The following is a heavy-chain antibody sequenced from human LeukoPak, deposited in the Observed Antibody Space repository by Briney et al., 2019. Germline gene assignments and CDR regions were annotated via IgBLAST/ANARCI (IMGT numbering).Heavy chain of an antibody. CDR2: IGGSGVST. D-gene: IGHD3-10*01. CDR1: GFTLSSYA. Sequence: GGSLRLSCAASGFTLSSYAMSWVRQAPGKGLEWVSAIGGSGVSTYYADSVKGRFTISRDNSKNTLYLQMNSLRAEDTAIYYCAKDVAGVRGVRGGFDYWGQGTLVTVSS. V-gene: IGHV3-23*01. J-gene: IGHJ4*02. CDR3: AKDVAGVRGVRGGFDY.